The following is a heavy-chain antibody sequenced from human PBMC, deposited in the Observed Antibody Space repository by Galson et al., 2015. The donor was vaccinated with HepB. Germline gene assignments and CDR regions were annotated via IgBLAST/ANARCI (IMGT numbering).Heavy chain of an antibody. CDR3: AGGQAYDDSSFDY. CDR2: IYYSGST. J-gene: IGHJ4*02. CDR1: GGSISSYY. D-gene: IGHD4-11*01. V-gene: IGHV4-59*08. Sequence: ETLSLTCSVSGGSISSYYWSWIRQPPGKGLELIGYIYYSGSTNHNPSLKSRVTISVDMSKNQFSLKLSSVTAADTAVYYCAGGQAYDDSSFDYWGPGTLVTVSS.